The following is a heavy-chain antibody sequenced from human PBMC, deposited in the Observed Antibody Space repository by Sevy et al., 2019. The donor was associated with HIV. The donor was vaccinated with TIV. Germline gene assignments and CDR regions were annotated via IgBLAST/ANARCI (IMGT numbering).Heavy chain of an antibody. CDR2: IGKDGSNK. D-gene: IGHD1-7*01. CDR3: ATWGGTGTATTFSGPFDF. Sequence: GGSLRLSCATSGFTFSSHGMNWVRQAPGKGLEWVAFIGKDGSNKYYVDSVKGRFTISRDNSKNTLFLQMNSLRAEDTAVYICATWGGTGTATTFSGPFDFWGQGTLVTVSS. J-gene: IGHJ4*02. V-gene: IGHV3-30*02. CDR1: GFTFSSHG.